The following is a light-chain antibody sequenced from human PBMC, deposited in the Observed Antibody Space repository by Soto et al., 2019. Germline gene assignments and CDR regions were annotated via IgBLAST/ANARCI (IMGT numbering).Light chain of an antibody. CDR1: SSDIGTYAY. V-gene: IGLV2-14*01. CDR2: EVT. Sequence: QSALTQPASVSGSPGQSITISCTGTSSDIGTYAYVSWYQHHPGKAPKLMIYEVTNRPSGVSDRFSGSKSGKTASLTISGLQAEDAADYYCSSYTTTTTPVVFGGGTKLTVL. J-gene: IGLJ2*01. CDR3: SSYTTTTTPVV.